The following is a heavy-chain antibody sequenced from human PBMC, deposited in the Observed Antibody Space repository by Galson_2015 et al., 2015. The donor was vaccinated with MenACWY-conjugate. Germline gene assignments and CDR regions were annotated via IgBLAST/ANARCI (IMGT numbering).Heavy chain of an antibody. J-gene: IGHJ4*02. CDR1: GYTFSGHY. CDR3: ARRSEHRFVFDS. D-gene: IGHD1-14*01. Sequence: SLKVSCTASGYTFSGHYINWVRQAPGQGLEWMARINPKTGSQIYAPNFQGRITTTRDTTNSTAYLELTSLTSDDTVVYYCARRSEHRFVFDSWGQGTLITVSS. CDR2: INPKTGSQ. V-gene: IGHV1-2*05.